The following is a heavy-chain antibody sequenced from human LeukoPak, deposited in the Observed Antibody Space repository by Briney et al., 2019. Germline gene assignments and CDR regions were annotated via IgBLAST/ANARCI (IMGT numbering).Heavy chain of an antibody. J-gene: IGHJ3*02. CDR2: IYYSGST. V-gene: IGHV4-39*01. D-gene: IGHD1-26*01. CDR3: AKRSGSYRRDAFDI. CDR1: GGSISSSSYY. Sequence: SETLSLTCTVSGGSISSSSYYWDWIRQPPGKGLEWIGSIYYSGSTYYNPSLKSRVTISVDTSKNQFSLKLSSVTAADTAVYYCAKRSGSYRRDAFDIWGQGTMVTVSS.